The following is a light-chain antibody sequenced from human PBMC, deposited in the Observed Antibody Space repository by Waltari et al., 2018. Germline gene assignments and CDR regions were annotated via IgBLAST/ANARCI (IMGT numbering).Light chain of an antibody. CDR2: QDN. J-gene: IGLJ3*02. CDR3: QAWDSSTVV. V-gene: IGLV3-1*01. CDR1: KLGDKY. Sequence: SYELTQPPSVSVSPGQTATITCSGDKLGDKYVCWYQKKPGQSPVVVIYQDNNRPSGIPERFSGSNSGNTANLTISGTQALDEADYYCQAWDSSTVVFGGGTKLTVL.